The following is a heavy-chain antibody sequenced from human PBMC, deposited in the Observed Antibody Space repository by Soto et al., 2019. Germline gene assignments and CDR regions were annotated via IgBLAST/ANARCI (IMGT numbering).Heavy chain of an antibody. CDR2: ISAYNGNT. J-gene: IGHJ3*02. CDR1: GYTFTSYG. D-gene: IGHD1-26*01. CDR3: AREPRIVGDNSAFHI. V-gene: IGHV1-18*01. Sequence: ASVKVSCKASGYTFTSYGISWVRQAPGQGLEWMGWISAYNGNTNYAQKLQGRVTMTTDTSTSTAYMELRSLRSDDTAVYYCAREPRIVGDNSAFHIWGQGTMFNVSS.